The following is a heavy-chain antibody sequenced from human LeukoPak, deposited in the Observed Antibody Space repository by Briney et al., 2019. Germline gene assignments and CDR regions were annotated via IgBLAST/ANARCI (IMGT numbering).Heavy chain of an antibody. J-gene: IGHJ4*02. CDR2: INPNSGGT. CDR3: AQALELYFFDY. D-gene: IGHD1-7*01. V-gene: IGHV1-2*02. Sequence: APGKVSSKASGYTFTPYYMHWVRQAPGQGREWMGWINPNSGGTNYAQKFQGRLPMARDTSISTGYMELSRLRSDDTAVYYCAQALELYFFDYWGQGTLVTVSS. CDR1: GYTFTPYY.